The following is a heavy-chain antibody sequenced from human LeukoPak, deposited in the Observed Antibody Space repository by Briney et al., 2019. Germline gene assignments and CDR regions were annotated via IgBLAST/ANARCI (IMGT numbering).Heavy chain of an antibody. D-gene: IGHD3-22*01. Sequence: PGGSLRLSCAASGFTFSSYEMNWVRQAPGKGLEWVSHISSRGYTIHYADSVKGRFTISRDNAKNSLYLQMNSLRAEDTAVYYCARAIYDSSGYCVDYWSQGTLVTVSS. J-gene: IGHJ4*02. CDR3: ARAIYDSSGYCVDY. CDR1: GFTFSSYE. CDR2: ISSRGYTI. V-gene: IGHV3-48*03.